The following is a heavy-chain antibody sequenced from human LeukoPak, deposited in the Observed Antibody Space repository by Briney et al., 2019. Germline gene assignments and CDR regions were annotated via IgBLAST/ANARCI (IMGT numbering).Heavy chain of an antibody. V-gene: IGHV1-2*02. CDR1: GYTFTGYY. D-gene: IGHD6-19*01. CDR3: ARDPIGSQHLPYSSGWVSYFDY. Sequence: ASVKVSCKASGYTFTGYYMHWVRQAPGQGLEWMGWINPNSGGTNYAQKFQGRVTMTRDTSISTAYMELSRLRSDDTAAYYCARDPIGSQHLPYSSGWVSYFDYWGQGTLVTVSS. CDR2: INPNSGGT. J-gene: IGHJ4*02.